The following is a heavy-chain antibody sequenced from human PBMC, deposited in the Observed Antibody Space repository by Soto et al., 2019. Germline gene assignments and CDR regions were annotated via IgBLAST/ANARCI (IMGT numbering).Heavy chain of an antibody. D-gene: IGHD2-15*01. CDR2: INPSGGST. CDR1: GYTFTSYY. Sequence: GASVKVSCKASGYTFTSYYMHWVRQAPGQGLEWMGIINPSGGSTSYAQKFQGRFTISRDNAKNSLYLQMNSLRAEDTALYYCARDSSLGYCSGGSCPNGMDVWGQG. V-gene: IGHV1-46*01. J-gene: IGHJ6*02. CDR3: ARDSSLGYCSGGSCPNGMDV.